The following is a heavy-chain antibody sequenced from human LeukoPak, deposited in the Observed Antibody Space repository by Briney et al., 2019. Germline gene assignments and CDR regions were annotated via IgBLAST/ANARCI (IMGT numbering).Heavy chain of an antibody. Sequence: PGGSLRLSCAASGFTFSSYWMSWVRQAPGKGLEWVANIKQDGSEKYYVDSVKGRFTISRDNAKNSLYLQMNSLRAEDTAVYYCARVLQQQLHPGNKYYFDYWGQGTLVTVSS. V-gene: IGHV3-7*01. J-gene: IGHJ4*02. CDR2: IKQDGSEK. CDR1: GFTFSSYW. CDR3: ARVLQQQLHPGNKYYFDY. D-gene: IGHD4-11*01.